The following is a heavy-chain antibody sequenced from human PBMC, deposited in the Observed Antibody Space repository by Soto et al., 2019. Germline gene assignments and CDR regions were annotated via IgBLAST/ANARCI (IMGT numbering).Heavy chain of an antibody. D-gene: IGHD2-2*01. CDR2: MNPNSGNT. J-gene: IGHJ6*02. CDR1: GYTFTSYD. Sequence: QVPLVQSGAEVKKPGASVKVSCKASGYTFTSYDINWVRQATGQGLEWMGWMNPNSGNTGYAQKFQGRVTMTRNTSISTAYMELSSLRSEDTAVYYCARDHPGYCSSTSCYQGPHYYYYGMDVWGQGTTVTVSS. V-gene: IGHV1-8*01. CDR3: ARDHPGYCSSTSCYQGPHYYYYGMDV.